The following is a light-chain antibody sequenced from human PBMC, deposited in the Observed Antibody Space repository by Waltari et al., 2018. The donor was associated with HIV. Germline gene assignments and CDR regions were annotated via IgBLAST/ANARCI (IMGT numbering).Light chain of an antibody. CDR3: QSYDSRLSGSVV. CDR1: NSNIGAGFD. Sequence: QSALTQPPSVSGAPGQSVTISCSGSNSNIGAGFDVHWYQKVPGTAPRLLIYDNNNRPSGVPDRFSGSKSGTSASLAINGLQSEDEADYYCQSYDSRLSGSVVFGGGTKVTVL. J-gene: IGLJ2*01. CDR2: DNN. V-gene: IGLV1-40*01.